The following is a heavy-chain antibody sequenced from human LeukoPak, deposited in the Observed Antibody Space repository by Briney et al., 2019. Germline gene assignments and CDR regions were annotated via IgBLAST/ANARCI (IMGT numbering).Heavy chain of an antibody. CDR1: GFTFSSYS. CDR2: ISSSSSYI. V-gene: IGHV3-21*01. CDR3: ARDSIYDFWSGYYYYYMDV. Sequence: GGSLRLSCAASGFTFSSYSMNWVRQAPGKGLEWVSSISSSSSYIYYADSVKGRFTISRDNAKNSLYLQMNSLRAEDTAVYYCARDSIYDFWSGYYYYYMDVWGKGTTVTVSS. J-gene: IGHJ6*03. D-gene: IGHD3-3*01.